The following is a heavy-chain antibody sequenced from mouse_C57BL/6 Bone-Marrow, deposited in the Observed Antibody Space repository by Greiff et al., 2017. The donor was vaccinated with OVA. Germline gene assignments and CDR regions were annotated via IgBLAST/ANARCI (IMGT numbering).Heavy chain of an antibody. Sequence: QVQLQQSGAELARPGASVKMSCKASGYTFTSYTMHWVKQRPGQGLEWIGYINPSSSYTKYNQKFKDKATLTADKSSSTAYMQLSSLTSEDSAVYYCANYFDFDYWGQGTTLTVSS. D-gene: IGHD1-1*01. V-gene: IGHV1-4*01. CDR1: GYTFTSYT. CDR2: INPSSSYT. J-gene: IGHJ2*01. CDR3: ANYFDFDY.